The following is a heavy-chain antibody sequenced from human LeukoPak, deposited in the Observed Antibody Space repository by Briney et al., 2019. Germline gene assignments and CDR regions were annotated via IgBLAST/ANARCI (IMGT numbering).Heavy chain of an antibody. V-gene: IGHV4-38-2*01. Sequence: SETLSLTCAVSGYSISSGYYWGWIRQPPGKGLEWIGSIYHSGSTYYNPSLKSRVTISVDTSKNQFSLKLSSVTAADTAVYYCARVDGGNSVDYWGQGTLVTVSS. J-gene: IGHJ4*02. CDR1: GYSISSGYY. CDR2: IYHSGST. CDR3: ARVDGGNSVDY. D-gene: IGHD4-23*01.